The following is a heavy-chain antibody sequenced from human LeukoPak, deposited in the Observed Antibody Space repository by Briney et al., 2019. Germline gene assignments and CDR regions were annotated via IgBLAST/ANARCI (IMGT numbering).Heavy chain of an antibody. CDR2: ISAYNGNT. V-gene: IGHV1-18*01. Sequence: ASGKVSCKASGDTFTSYGISWVRQAPGQGLEWMGWISAYNGNTNYAQKLQGRVTMTTDTSTSTAYMELRSLRSDDTAVYYCARDRGYCTHGVCPLRWFDPRGQGTLVTVSS. J-gene: IGHJ5*02. D-gene: IGHD2-8*01. CDR1: GDTFTSYG. CDR3: ARDRGYCTHGVCPLRWFDP.